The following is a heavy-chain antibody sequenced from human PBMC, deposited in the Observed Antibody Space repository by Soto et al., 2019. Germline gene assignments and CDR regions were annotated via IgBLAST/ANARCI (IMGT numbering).Heavy chain of an antibody. J-gene: IGHJ6*02. CDR2: ISSSGYI. D-gene: IGHD2-15*01. Sequence: PGESLRLSCAASGFNFNSYTINWVRQAPGKRLEWLSSISSSGYIFSTDSVRGRFTISRDNAKNSEYLQINSLRAEDTAVYFCASDCSGGSCYRGMDVWGQGTTVTVSS. CDR3: ASDCSGGSCYRGMDV. CDR1: GFNFNSYT. V-gene: IGHV3-21*01.